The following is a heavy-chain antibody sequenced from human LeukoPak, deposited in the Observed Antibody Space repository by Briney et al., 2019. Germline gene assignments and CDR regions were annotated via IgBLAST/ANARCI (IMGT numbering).Heavy chain of an antibody. CDR1: GYTFTSYY. D-gene: IGHD2-15*01. CDR3: ARDRGWELGYCSGGSCYDENWFDP. Sequence: ASVKVSCKASGYTFTSYYMHWVRQAPGQGLEWMGIINPSGGSTSYAQKFQGRVTMTRDTSTSTVYMELSSLRSDDTAVYYCARDRGWELGYCSGGSCYDENWFDPWGQGTLVTVSS. V-gene: IGHV1-46*01. CDR2: INPSGGST. J-gene: IGHJ5*02.